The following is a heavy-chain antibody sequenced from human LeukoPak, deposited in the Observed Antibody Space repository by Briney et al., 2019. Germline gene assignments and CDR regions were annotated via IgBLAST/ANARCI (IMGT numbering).Heavy chain of an antibody. V-gene: IGHV1-46*01. Sequence: GASVKVSCKTSGYSFTSYNLHWVRQAPGQRLEWIVIINPSGGNTYYPQKFQGRAIITRDTSTSTVYMELSGLKSEDTAVYYCARVRDGYNDAYDIWGQGTMVTVSS. CDR3: ARVRDGYNDAYDI. CDR1: GYSFTSYN. D-gene: IGHD5-24*01. J-gene: IGHJ3*02. CDR2: INPSGGNT.